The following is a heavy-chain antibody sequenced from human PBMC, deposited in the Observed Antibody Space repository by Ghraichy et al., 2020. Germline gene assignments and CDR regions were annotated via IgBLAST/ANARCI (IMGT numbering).Heavy chain of an antibody. D-gene: IGHD6-13*01. Sequence: GESLNISCAASGFTFSSYGMHWVRQAPGKGLEWVAFLSYDGSNKYYADSVKGRFTISRDTSKNTVHLQMNSLRVDDTAVYYCARPVATAGTEYFQHWGQGTLVTVSS. CDR3: ARPVATAGTEYFQH. CDR2: LSYDGSNK. V-gene: IGHV3-30*03. J-gene: IGHJ1*01. CDR1: GFTFSSYG.